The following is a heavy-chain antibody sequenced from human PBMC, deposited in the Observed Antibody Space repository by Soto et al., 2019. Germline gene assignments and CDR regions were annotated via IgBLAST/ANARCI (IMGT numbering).Heavy chain of an antibody. CDR3: ANATLPNYYYSSGYYTSFDY. CDR2: ISGSGGST. D-gene: IGHD3-22*01. J-gene: IGHJ4*02. CDR1: GFTFSSYA. Sequence: EVQLLESGGGLVQPGGSLRLSCAASGFTFSSYAMSWVRQAPGKGLEWVSAISGSGGSTYYADSVKGRFTISRDKSKNTLYLQMNSLRAEDTAVYYCANATLPNYYYSSGYYTSFDYWGQGTLVTVSS. V-gene: IGHV3-23*01.